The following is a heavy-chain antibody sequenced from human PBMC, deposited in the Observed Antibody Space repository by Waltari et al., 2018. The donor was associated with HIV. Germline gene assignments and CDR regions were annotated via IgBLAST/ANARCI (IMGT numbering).Heavy chain of an antibody. D-gene: IGHD6-6*01. V-gene: IGHV1-18*01. J-gene: IGHJ6*02. Sequence: QVQLEQSGAEVKKPGASVKVSCQASGYTFSAHGITWVRQAPGQGLEWVGWISGYNAKTDYAQRVQGRVTMTTDTSTNTAYMELTSLRSDDTAVYYRAKTAIAGRPDFYYYGLDVWGQGTAVTVSS. CDR1: GYTFSAHG. CDR3: AKTAIAGRPDFYYYGLDV. CDR2: ISGYNAKT.